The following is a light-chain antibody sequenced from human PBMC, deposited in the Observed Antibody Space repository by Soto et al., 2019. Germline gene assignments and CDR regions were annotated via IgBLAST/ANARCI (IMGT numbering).Light chain of an antibody. J-gene: IGKJ1*01. V-gene: IGKV1-5*01. Sequence: DIQMTQSPSSLSASVGDTVTITCRASQSISTYLTWYQQKPVKAPKLLIYAAYTLQSGVPSRFSGSGSGTEFTLTISNLQPDDFATYYCQQYESYSPWTFGQGTKVDI. CDR1: QSISTY. CDR3: QQYESYSPWT. CDR2: AAY.